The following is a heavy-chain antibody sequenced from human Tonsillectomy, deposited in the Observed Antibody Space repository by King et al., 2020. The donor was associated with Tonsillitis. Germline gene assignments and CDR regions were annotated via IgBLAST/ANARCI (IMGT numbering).Heavy chain of an antibody. J-gene: IGHJ5*02. CDR1: GFSLTTSGVG. V-gene: IGHV2-5*01. CDR3: VRRPALGSGWYDWFDT. CDR2: IFWNGDK. Sequence: TLEESGPRVVKPTQTLTLTCTFSGFSLTTSGVGVGWIRQPPGEALEWLALIFWNGDKRDSPSLKSRLTIRKDTSQNQVVLTMTNMDPVDAGTYYCVRRPALGSGWYDWFDTWGQGTLVTVSS. D-gene: IGHD6-19*01.